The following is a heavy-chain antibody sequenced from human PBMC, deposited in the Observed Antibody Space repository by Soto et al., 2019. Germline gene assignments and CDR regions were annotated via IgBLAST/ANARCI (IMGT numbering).Heavy chain of an antibody. J-gene: IGHJ3*02. CDR3: ATSERTDSSGYYYPAPSDAFDI. D-gene: IGHD3-22*01. CDR2: ISAYNGNT. V-gene: IGHV1-18*01. CDR1: GYTFTSYG. Sequence: ASVKVSCKASGYTFTSYGISWVRQAPGQGLEWMGWISAYNGNTNYAQKLQGRVTMTTDTSTSTAYMELRSLRSDDTAVYYCATSERTDSSGYYYPAPSDAFDIWGQGTMVTVSS.